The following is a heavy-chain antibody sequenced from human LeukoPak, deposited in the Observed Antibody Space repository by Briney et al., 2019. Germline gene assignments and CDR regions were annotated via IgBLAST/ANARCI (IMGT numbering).Heavy chain of an antibody. J-gene: IGHJ6*03. CDR3: AREQGDIVVPTQSYYYMDV. CDR1: GGSISSGSYY. D-gene: IGHD2-2*01. V-gene: IGHV4-61*02. Sequence: PSQTLSLTCTVSGGSISSGSYYWSWIRQPAGKGLEWIGRIYTSGSTNYNPSLKSRVTISVDTSKNQFSLKLSSVTAADTAVYYCAREQGDIVVPTQSYYYMDVWGKGTTVTVSS. CDR2: IYTSGST.